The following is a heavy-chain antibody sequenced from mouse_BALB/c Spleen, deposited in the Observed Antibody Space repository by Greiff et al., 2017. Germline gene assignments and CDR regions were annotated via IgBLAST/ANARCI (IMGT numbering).Heavy chain of an antibody. J-gene: IGHJ1*01. CDR2: ISNGGGST. V-gene: IGHV5-12-2*01. CDR3: ARRGYGSSYWYFDV. Sequence: EVKLVESGGGLVQPGGSLKLSCAASGFTFSSYTMSWVRQTPEKRLEWVAYISNGGGSTYYPDTVKGRFTISRDNAKNTLYLQMSSLKSEDTAMYYCARRGYGSSYWYFDVWGAGTTVTVSS. CDR1: GFTFSSYT. D-gene: IGHD1-1*01.